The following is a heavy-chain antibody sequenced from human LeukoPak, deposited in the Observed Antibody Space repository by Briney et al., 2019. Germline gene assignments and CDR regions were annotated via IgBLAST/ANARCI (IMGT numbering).Heavy chain of an antibody. D-gene: IGHD6-19*01. Sequence: GGSLRLSCAASGFTFSSYAMSWVRQAPGKGLEWVSAISGSGSNTYYADSVKGRFTISRDNSKNTLYLQMNSLRADDTAVYYCARGYSSGWTKSYYYYYYMDVWGKGTTVTVSS. CDR2: ISGSGSNT. CDR3: ARGYSSGWTKSYYYYYYMDV. J-gene: IGHJ6*03. V-gene: IGHV3-23*01. CDR1: GFTFSSYA.